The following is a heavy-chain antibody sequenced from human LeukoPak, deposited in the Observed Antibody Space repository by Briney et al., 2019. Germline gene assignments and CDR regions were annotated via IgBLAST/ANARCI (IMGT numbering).Heavy chain of an antibody. J-gene: IGHJ5*02. CDR1: GGSISSGGYY. Sequence: PSETLSLTCTVSGGSISSGGYYWSWIRQHPGKGLEWIGYIYYSGSTYYNPSLKSRVTISVDTSKNQFSLKLSSVTAADTAVYYCARLLWFGEENWFDPWGQGTLVTVSS. V-gene: IGHV4-31*03. D-gene: IGHD3-10*01. CDR3: ARLLWFGEENWFDP. CDR2: IYYSGST.